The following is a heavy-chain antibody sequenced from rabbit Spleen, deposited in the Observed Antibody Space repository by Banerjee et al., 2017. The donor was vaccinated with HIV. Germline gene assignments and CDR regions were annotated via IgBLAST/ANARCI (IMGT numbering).Heavy chain of an antibody. CDR2: VCGGSSGTT. CDR3: ARSPSYAGGHNANL. D-gene: IGHD4-2*01. Sequence: QQQLEEFGGGLVKPGGTLTLTCKASGIDFSSYYCICWVRQAPGKGLEWIACVCGGSSGTTYYATWAKGRFTISKTSSTTVTLQMTSLTAADTATYFCARSPSYAGGHNANLWGPGTLVTVS. J-gene: IGHJ4*01. CDR1: GIDFSSYYC. V-gene: IGHV1S45*01.